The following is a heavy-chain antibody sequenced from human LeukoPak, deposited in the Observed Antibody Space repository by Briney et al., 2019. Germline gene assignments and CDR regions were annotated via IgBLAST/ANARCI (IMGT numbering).Heavy chain of an antibody. J-gene: IGHJ4*02. CDR2: IYYSGST. CDR3: ARKDGDY. CDR1: GGSISSYH. D-gene: IGHD5-24*01. V-gene: IGHV4-59*01. Sequence: PSETLSLTCTVSGGSISSYHWSWTRQSPGKGLEWIGYIYYSGSTNYNPSLKSRVTISLDTSKNQISLKLSSVTAADTAVYYCARKDGDYWGQGTLVTVSS.